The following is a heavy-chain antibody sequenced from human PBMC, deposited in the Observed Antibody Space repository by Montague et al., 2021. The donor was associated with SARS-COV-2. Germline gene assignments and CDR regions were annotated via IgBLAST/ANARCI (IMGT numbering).Heavy chain of an antibody. D-gene: IGHD4-17*01. Sequence: SLRLSCAASGFTFSSYRMNWVRQAPGKGLEWVSSISSSSSYIYYADSVNGRFTISSDNAKNSLYLQMNSLRAEDTAVYYCARDHDYGDYSVGWFDPWGQGTLVTVSS. CDR2: ISSSSSYI. CDR1: GFTFSSYR. CDR3: ARDHDYGDYSVGWFDP. V-gene: IGHV3-21*01. J-gene: IGHJ5*02.